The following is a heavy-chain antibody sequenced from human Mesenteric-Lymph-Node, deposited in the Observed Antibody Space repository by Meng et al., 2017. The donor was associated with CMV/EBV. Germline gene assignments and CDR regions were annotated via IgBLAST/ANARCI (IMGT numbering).Heavy chain of an antibody. D-gene: IGHD3-22*01. Sequence: GESLKISCQGSGYSFTSYWIGWVRQMPGKGLEWMGIIYPGDSDTRYSPSFQGQVTISADKSISTAYLQWSSLKASDTAMYYCAKGGLITMIVVPWYFDLWGRGTLVTVSS. V-gene: IGHV5-51*01. CDR2: IYPGDSDT. CDR1: GYSFTSYW. J-gene: IGHJ2*01. CDR3: AKGGLITMIVVPWYFDL.